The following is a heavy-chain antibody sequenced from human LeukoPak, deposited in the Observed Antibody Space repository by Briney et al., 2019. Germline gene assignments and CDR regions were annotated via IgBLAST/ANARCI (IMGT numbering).Heavy chain of an antibody. CDR2: ITGSSSYI. Sequence: PGGSLRLSCAASGFSFRSYSMDWVRQAPGKGLEWVSSITGSSSYISYADSVKGRFTISRGNAENSLFLQMNSLRPEDTAVYFCARGRLEGGETFDSWGQGTLVTVSS. J-gene: IGHJ4*02. D-gene: IGHD1-1*01. CDR3: ARGRLEGGETFDS. V-gene: IGHV3-21*01. CDR1: GFSFRSYS.